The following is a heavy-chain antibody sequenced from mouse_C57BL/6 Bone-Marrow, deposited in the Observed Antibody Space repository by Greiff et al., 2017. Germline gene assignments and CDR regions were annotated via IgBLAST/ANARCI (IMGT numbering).Heavy chain of an antibody. D-gene: IGHD3-2*02. J-gene: IGHJ3*01. V-gene: IGHV1-4*01. CDR1: GYTFTSYT. Sequence: QVQLQQSGAELARPGASVKMSCKASGYTFTSYTMHWVKQRPGQGLEWIGYINPSSGNTKYNQKFKGKATLTADKSSSTAYLQLSSLTSEDSAVYYYASGGRRLPFAYWGQGTLVTVSA. CDR3: ASGGRRLPFAY. CDR2: INPSSGNT.